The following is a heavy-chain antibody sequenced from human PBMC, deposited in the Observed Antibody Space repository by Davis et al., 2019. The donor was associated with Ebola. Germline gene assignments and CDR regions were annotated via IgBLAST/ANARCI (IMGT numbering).Heavy chain of an antibody. V-gene: IGHV4-39*07. D-gene: IGHD5-18*01. CDR2: INHSGST. CDR1: GGSISSGGYY. J-gene: IGHJ4*02. CDR3: ARGPLWLLY. Sequence: PSETLSLTCTVSGGSISSGGYYWSWIRQPPGKGLEWIGEINHSGSTNYNPSLKSRVTISVDTSKNQFSLKLSSVTAADTAVYYCARGPLWLLYWGQGTLVTVSS.